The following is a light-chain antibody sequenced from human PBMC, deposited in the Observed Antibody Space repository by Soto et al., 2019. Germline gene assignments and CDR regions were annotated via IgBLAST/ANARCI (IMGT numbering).Light chain of an antibody. J-gene: IGKJ1*01. V-gene: IGKV1-6*01. CDR2: ASS. Sequence: AIQMTQSPSSLSASVGDRVTITCRASQAIRNDLGWYQQKPGKAPKLLIYASSNLQSGVPSRFRGSGSGTDFTLTISSLQREDFAIYYCLQDYAYPRTFGQGTKVDIK. CDR3: LQDYAYPRT. CDR1: QAIRND.